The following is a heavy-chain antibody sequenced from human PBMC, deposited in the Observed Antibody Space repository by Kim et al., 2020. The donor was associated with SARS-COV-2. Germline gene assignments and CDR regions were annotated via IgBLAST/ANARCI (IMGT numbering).Heavy chain of an antibody. CDR2: ISGSGGST. Sequence: GGSLRLSCAASGFTFSSYAMSWVRQAPGKGLEWVSAISGSGGSTYYADSVKGRFTISRDNSKNTLYLQMNSLRAEDTAVYYCAKVKQNLGYCSSTSCPSVLRGGMDVWGQGTTVTVSS. CDR3: AKVKQNLGYCSSTSCPSVLRGGMDV. CDR1: GFTFSSYA. J-gene: IGHJ6*02. V-gene: IGHV3-23*01. D-gene: IGHD2-2*01.